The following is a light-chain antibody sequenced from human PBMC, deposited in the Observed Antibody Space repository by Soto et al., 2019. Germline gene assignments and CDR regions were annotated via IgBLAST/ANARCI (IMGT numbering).Light chain of an antibody. CDR3: SSYTSSSTL. CDR1: SSDVGGYNY. CDR2: DVS. Sequence: QSVLNQPASVSGSPGQSITISCTGTSSDVGGYNYVSWYQQHPGKAPKLMIYDVSNRPSGVSNRFSGSKSGNTASLTISGLQAEDEDDYYCSSYTSSSTLFGTGTKVTVL. V-gene: IGLV2-14*01. J-gene: IGLJ1*01.